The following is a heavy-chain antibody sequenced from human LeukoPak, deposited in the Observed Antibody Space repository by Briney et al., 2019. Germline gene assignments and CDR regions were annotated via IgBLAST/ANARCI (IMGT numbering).Heavy chain of an antibody. CDR3: ARGEEHGSRTVHFEY. J-gene: IGHJ4*02. V-gene: IGHV4-4*01. CDR1: GFTFSSYA. D-gene: IGHD3-10*01. Sequence: GSLRLSCAASGFTFSSYAMHWVRQSPEKGLEWIGEIYHGGTTNYNPSLKSRLTMSVDKSKNQFSLELSSVTAADTAVYFCARGEEHGSRTVHFEYWGQGILVTVSS. CDR2: IYHGGTT.